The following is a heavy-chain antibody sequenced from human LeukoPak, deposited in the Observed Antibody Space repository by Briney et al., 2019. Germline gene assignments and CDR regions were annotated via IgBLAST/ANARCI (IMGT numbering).Heavy chain of an antibody. Sequence: GGSLRLSCAASGFTFSSYAMNWGRQAPGKGLEWVSAISGSGAKTYYADFVKGRFTISRDNYKNTVYLQMNSLGAEDTAVYYCARDQRGYLYYMDVWGKGTTVTISS. CDR1: GFTFSSYA. D-gene: IGHD1-1*01. CDR3: ARDQRGYLYYMDV. CDR2: ISGSGAKT. V-gene: IGHV3-23*01. J-gene: IGHJ6*03.